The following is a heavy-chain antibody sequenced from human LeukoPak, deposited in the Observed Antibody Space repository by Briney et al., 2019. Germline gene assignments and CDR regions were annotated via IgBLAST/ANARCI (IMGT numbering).Heavy chain of an antibody. Sequence: PSETLSLTCTVSGGSISSGGYYWSWIRQHPGKGLEWIGYIYYSGSTYYNPSLKSRVTISVDTSKNQFSLKLSSVTAADTAVYYCARLGEVRGVIIGADYWGQGTLVTVSS. D-gene: IGHD3-10*01. V-gene: IGHV4-31*03. CDR3: ARLGEVRGVIIGADY. CDR1: GGSISSGGYY. CDR2: IYYSGST. J-gene: IGHJ4*02.